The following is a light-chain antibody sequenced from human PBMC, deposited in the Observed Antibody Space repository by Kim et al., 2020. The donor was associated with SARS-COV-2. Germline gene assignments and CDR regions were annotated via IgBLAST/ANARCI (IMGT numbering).Light chain of an antibody. CDR1: TGAVTGRHH. CDR2: DIS. V-gene: IGLV7-46*01. Sequence: HAVVTQEPSLTVSPGGTVTLTCGSTTGAVTGRHHPYWLQQKPGQAPRTLIYDISTKHSWTPARYSGSLLGGKAALTLSGAQPEDEAEYYCLLSYIDARPVEFGGGTQLTVL. J-gene: IGLJ2*01. CDR3: LLSYIDARPVE.